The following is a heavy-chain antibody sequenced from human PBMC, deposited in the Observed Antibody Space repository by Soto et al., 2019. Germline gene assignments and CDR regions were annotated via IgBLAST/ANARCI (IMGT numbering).Heavy chain of an antibody. CDR2: IIPIFGTA. CDR3: ARDRVCYYSSSCSYYYYGMDV. CDR1: GGTFSSYA. J-gene: IGHJ6*02. V-gene: IGHV1-69*01. Sequence: QVQLVQSGAEVKKPGSSVKVSCKASGGTFSSYAISWVRQAPGQGLEWMGGIIPIFGTANYAQKFQGRVTITADESTSTAYMELSSLRSEDTAVYYCARDRVCYYSSSCSYYYYGMDVWGQGTTVTVSS. D-gene: IGHD6-13*01.